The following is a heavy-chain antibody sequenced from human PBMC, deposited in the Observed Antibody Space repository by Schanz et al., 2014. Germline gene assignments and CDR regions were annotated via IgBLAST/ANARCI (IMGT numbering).Heavy chain of an antibody. J-gene: IGHJ4*02. D-gene: IGHD2-15*01. CDR3: ARDRGYCSGGSCLTFDY. CDR2: ISYDGSNK. Sequence: PGGSLRLSCAASGFAFSVYGMHWVRQAPGKGLEWVAVISYDGSNKYYADSVKGRFTISRDNSKNTLYLQMNTLRAEDTAVYYCARDRGYCSGGSCLTFDYWGQGTLVTVSS. CDR1: GFAFSVYG. V-gene: IGHV3-30*19.